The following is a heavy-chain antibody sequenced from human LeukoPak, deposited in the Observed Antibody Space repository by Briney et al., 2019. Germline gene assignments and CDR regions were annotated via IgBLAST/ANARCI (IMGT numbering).Heavy chain of an antibody. Sequence: AAVKVSCKASGYTFTSYDINWVRQATGQGLEWMGWMNPNSGNTGYAQKFQGRVTITRNTSISTAYMELSSLRSEDTAVYYCARGGHDFWGGYRLFDYWGQGTLVTVSS. J-gene: IGHJ4*02. D-gene: IGHD3-3*01. CDR3: ARGGHDFWGGYRLFDY. CDR2: MNPNSGNT. V-gene: IGHV1-8*03. CDR1: GYTFTSYD.